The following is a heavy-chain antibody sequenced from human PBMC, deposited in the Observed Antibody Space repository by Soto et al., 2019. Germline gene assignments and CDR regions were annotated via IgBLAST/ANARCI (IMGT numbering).Heavy chain of an antibody. J-gene: IGHJ5*02. V-gene: IGHV1-69*12. Sequence: QVQLVQSGAEVKEPGSSVNVSCKTSGGTFGNTAVTWVRQVPGQGLEWIGGIVPLFGTANYAQKFRGRVMIDGDEAKSTAYRDLSRLRSDDTAIYYCARDGDPGYSFWSGPLGGGRFDPWGQGTLVTVSS. CDR3: ARDGDPGYSFWSGPLGGGRFDP. CDR1: GGTFGNTA. D-gene: IGHD3-3*01. CDR2: IVPLFGTA.